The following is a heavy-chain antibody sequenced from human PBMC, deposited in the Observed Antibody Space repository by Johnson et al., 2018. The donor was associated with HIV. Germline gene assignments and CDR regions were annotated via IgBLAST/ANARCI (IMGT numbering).Heavy chain of an antibody. J-gene: IGHJ3*02. CDR3: ARESELLSSSDAFDI. V-gene: IGHV3-30*19. Sequence: QVQLVESGGGLVKPGGSLRLSCAASGFTFSSYGMHWVRQAPGKGLEWVAVISYDGSNKYYADSVKGRFTISRDNSKNTLYLQMNSLRAEDTAVYYCARESELLSSSDAFDIWGQGTMVTVSS. D-gene: IGHD6-6*01. CDR2: ISYDGSNK. CDR1: GFTFSSYG.